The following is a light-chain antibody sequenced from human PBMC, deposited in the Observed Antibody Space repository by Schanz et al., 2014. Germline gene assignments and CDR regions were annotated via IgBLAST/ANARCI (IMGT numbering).Light chain of an antibody. Sequence: EIVLTQSPGTLSLSPGERATLSCRASQSISSNNLAWYQQKPGQAPRLLINGASSRATGIPDRFSGSGSGTDFTLTISSLEPEDFAVYYCQQRSNWLFTFGPGTKVDIK. J-gene: IGKJ3*01. CDR1: QSISSNN. CDR3: QQRSNWLFT. CDR2: GAS. V-gene: IGKV3D-20*02.